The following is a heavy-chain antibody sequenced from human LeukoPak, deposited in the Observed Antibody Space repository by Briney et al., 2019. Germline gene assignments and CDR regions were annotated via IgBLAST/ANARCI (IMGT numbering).Heavy chain of an antibody. CDR3: ARDRSPEHYYDSSHWDYYYGMDV. CDR2: IYYSGST. J-gene: IGHJ6*02. D-gene: IGHD3-22*01. V-gene: IGHV4-61*01. CDR1: GGSVSSGSYY. Sequence: SETLSLTCTVSGGSVSSGSYYWSWIRQPPGTGLEWVGYIYYSGSTNYNPSLKSRVTISVDTSKNQFSLKLSSVTAADTAVYYCARDRSPEHYYDSSHWDYYYGMDVWGQGTTVTVSS.